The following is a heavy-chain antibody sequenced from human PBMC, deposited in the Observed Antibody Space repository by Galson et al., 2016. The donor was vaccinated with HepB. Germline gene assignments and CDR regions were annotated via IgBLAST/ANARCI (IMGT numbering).Heavy chain of an antibody. Sequence: ETLSPTCTVSGGSVSSSSYYWGWIRQPPGKGLEWIGSSYYSGSTYYNPSLKSRVTISVDMSKNQFYLKVSSVTAADTAVYYCARLSAPAGNYWGQGTLVTVSS. CDR3: ARLSAPAGNY. CDR2: SYYSGST. J-gene: IGHJ4*02. D-gene: IGHD6-19*01. CDR1: GGSVSSSSYY. V-gene: IGHV4-39*01.